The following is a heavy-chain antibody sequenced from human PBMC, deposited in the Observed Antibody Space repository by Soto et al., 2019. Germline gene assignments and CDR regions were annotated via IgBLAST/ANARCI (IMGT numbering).Heavy chain of an antibody. D-gene: IGHD5-12*01. Sequence: GGSLRLSCAASGFTFSGSAMHWVRQASGKGLEWVGRIRSKANSYATAYAASVKGRFTISRDDSKNTAYLQMNSLKTEDTAVYYCTRQCRDGYNVNGGDYWGQGTLVTVSS. J-gene: IGHJ4*02. V-gene: IGHV3-73*01. CDR1: GFTFSGSA. CDR2: IRSKANSYAT. CDR3: TRQCRDGYNVNGGDY.